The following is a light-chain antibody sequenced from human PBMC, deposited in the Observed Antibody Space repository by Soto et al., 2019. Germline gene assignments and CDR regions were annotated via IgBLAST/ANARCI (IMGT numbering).Light chain of an antibody. CDR2: EVS. Sequence: QSALTQPASVSGSPGQSITISCTGTSNDIGGYNYVSWYQQHPGEAPKIIIYEVSNRPSGVSNRFSGSKSDNTASLTITGLQAEDEASYYCSSYTITHIPVIFGGGTQLTVL. CDR3: SSYTITHIPVI. CDR1: SNDIGGYNY. V-gene: IGLV2-14*01. J-gene: IGLJ2*01.